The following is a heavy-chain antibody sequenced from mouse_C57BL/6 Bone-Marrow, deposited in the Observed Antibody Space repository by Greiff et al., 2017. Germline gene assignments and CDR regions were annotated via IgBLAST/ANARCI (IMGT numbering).Heavy chain of an antibody. CDR3: ARAPDGSSPYWYFDV. Sequence: EVQLQQSGAELVKPGASVKLSCTASGFNFKDYYMHWVKQRPEQGLEWIGRIDPEDGETKYAPKFQGKATITADTSSNTAYLQRSSLTSEYTAVYYCARAPDGSSPYWYFDVWGTGTTVSVSS. CDR1: GFNFKDYY. J-gene: IGHJ1*03. CDR2: IDPEDGET. D-gene: IGHD1-1*01. V-gene: IGHV14-2*01.